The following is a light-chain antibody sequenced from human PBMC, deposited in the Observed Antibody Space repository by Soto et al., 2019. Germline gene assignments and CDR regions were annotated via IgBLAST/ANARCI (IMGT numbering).Light chain of an antibody. J-gene: IGKJ2*01. CDR3: QQVNSYPFT. V-gene: IGKV1-13*02. Sequence: ALQLTQSPSSLAASTGDTVTITCQASQGIASGLAWYQQKPGKAPKLLIQDASSLESGVPSRFSGSGSGTNFTLTISSLQPEDFATYHCQQVNSYPFTFGGGPKLE. CDR2: DAS. CDR1: QGIASG.